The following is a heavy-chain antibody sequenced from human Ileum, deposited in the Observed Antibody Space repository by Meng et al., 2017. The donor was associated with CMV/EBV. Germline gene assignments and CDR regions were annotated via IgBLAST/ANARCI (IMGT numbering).Heavy chain of an antibody. CDR3: ARDFYGYGMAV. CDR1: GYTFTGYY. D-gene: IGHD3-16*01. CDR2: IDPNNGGT. Sequence: ASVKVSCKASGYTFTGYYIHWVRQAPGQGLEWMVWIDPNNGGTNFPQKFQGRVTMTRDTSIFTAYMELSRLKSDDTAVYYCARDFYGYGMAVWGQGTTVTVSS. J-gene: IGHJ6*02. V-gene: IGHV1-2*02.